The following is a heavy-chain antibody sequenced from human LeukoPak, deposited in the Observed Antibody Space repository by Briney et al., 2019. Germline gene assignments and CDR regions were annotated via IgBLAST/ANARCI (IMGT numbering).Heavy chain of an antibody. J-gene: IGHJ4*02. D-gene: IGHD5-24*01. Sequence: GGSLRLSCAASGFTFSSYGMHWVRQAPGKGLKWVAVISYDGSSKYYADSVKGRFTISRDNSKNTLYLQMNSLRAEDTAVYYCAKEMATSVFDYRGQRTLVTVSS. V-gene: IGHV3-30*18. CDR2: ISYDGSSK. CDR1: GFTFSSYG. CDR3: AKEMATSVFDY.